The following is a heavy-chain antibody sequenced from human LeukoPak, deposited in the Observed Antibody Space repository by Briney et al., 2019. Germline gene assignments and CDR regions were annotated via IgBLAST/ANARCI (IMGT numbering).Heavy chain of an antibody. Sequence: SETLSLTCTVSGASVSAYYWTWIRQPPGKRLEWLGYIHYSGSTNYNPSLNSRVTMSLDASKNQFSLKLSSVSAADTAVYYCVQVRLAGLFDPWGQGTLVTVSS. V-gene: IGHV4-59*02. CDR2: IHYSGST. CDR1: GASVSAYY. D-gene: IGHD3-3*02. CDR3: VQVRLAGLFDP. J-gene: IGHJ5*02.